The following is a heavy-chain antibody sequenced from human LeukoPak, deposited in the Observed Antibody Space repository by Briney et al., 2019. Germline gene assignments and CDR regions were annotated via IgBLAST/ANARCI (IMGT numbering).Heavy chain of an antibody. CDR3: ARGYYGSGSPY. J-gene: IGHJ4*02. CDR1: GFTFSSYW. D-gene: IGHD3-10*01. Sequence: GGSLRLSCAASGFTFSSYWMYWVRQAPGKGLVWVSRTNSDGSGTSYADSVKGRFTISRDNAKNTMYLQMNSLRAEDTAVYYCARGYYGSGSPYWGQGTLVTVSS. V-gene: IGHV3-74*01. CDR2: TNSDGSGT.